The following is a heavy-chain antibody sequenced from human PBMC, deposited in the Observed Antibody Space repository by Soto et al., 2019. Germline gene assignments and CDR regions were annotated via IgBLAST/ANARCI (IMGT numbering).Heavy chain of an antibody. CDR1: GGSVSSGSYY. J-gene: IGHJ6*02. D-gene: IGHD2-15*01. Sequence: SETLSLTCTVSGGSVSSGSYYWSWIRQPPGKGLEWIGYIYYSGSTNYNPSLKSRVTISVDTSKNQFSLKLSSVTAADTAVYYCATFIFNYCSGGSCYSSDYYGMDVWGQGSTVTVSS. V-gene: IGHV4-61*01. CDR2: IYYSGST. CDR3: ATFIFNYCSGGSCYSSDYYGMDV.